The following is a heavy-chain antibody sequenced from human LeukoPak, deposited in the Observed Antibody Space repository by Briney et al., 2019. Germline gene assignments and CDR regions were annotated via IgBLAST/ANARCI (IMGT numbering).Heavy chain of an antibody. D-gene: IGHD3-22*01. J-gene: IGHJ3*02. Sequence: GGSLRLSCAASGFTVSSNYMSWVRQAPGKGLEWVSVIYSGGGTYYADSVKGRFTISRDNSKNTLFLQMNSLRAEDTAVYYCARELTTFYYDISGYYGHAFDIWGRGTMVTVYS. V-gene: IGHV3-66*01. CDR2: IYSGGGT. CDR1: GFTVSSNY. CDR3: ARELTTFYYDISGYYGHAFDI.